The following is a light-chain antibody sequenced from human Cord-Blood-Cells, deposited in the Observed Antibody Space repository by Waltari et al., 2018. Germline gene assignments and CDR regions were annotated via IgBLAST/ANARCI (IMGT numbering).Light chain of an antibody. V-gene: IGKV3-20*01. CDR2: GAS. Sequence: EIVLTQSPGTRSLSPGERATLSCRASQSVSSSYLAWYQQKPGQAPRLLIYGASSRATGIPDRFSGSGYGTDFTLTISRLEPEDFAVYYCQQYGSSPTFGQGTRLEIK. CDR1: QSVSSSY. J-gene: IGKJ5*01. CDR3: QQYGSSPT.